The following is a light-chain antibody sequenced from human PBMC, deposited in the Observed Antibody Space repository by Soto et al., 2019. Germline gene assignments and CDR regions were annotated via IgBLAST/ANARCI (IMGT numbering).Light chain of an antibody. J-gene: IGKJ5*01. V-gene: IGKV1-12*01. Sequence: DIEMTKSPSSVSASAGDRFTITCRASQAIDSWLAWYQQKPGKDPNLLIYDASSLQSGVPSRFSGSGSGTDFTLTISSLEPEEFALYYCQQRSNWPITFGQGTQLEIK. CDR2: DAS. CDR1: QAIDSW. CDR3: QQRSNWPIT.